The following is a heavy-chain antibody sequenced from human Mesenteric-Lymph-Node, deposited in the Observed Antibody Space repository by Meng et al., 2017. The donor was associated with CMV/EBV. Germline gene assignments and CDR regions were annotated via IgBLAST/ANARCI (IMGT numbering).Heavy chain of an antibody. Sequence: SCYTFSGYGIRWVRQAPGQGLEWMGWISTYNGNINYAQKLQGRVTMTTDTSTSTAYMELRSLRSDDTVVYYCARDYKSYSGYDFDYWGQGTLVTVSS. CDR3: ARDYKSYSGYDFDY. D-gene: IGHD5-12*01. CDR1: CYTFSGYG. J-gene: IGHJ4*02. CDR2: ISTYNGNI. V-gene: IGHV1-18*01.